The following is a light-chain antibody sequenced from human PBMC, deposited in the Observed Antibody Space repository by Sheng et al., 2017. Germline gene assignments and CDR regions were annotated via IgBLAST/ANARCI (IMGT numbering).Light chain of an antibody. CDR3: QQYVDSPVT. CDR2: DAS. Sequence: EIVLTQSPGTLSLSPGERATLSCRASQNVRSDYLAWYQQKPGQAPRLLIFDASSRATGIPDRFSGSGSGTDFTLTISRLEPDDFAVYYCQQYVDSPVTFGPGTKVDF. J-gene: IGKJ3*01. V-gene: IGKV3-20*01. CDR1: QNVRSDY.